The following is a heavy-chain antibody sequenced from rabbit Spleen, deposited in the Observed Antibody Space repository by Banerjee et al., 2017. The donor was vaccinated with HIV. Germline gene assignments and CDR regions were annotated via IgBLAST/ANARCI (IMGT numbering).Heavy chain of an antibody. V-gene: IGHV1S45*01. CDR1: GFSFSSNW. CDR2: IDTSDGDT. J-gene: IGHJ4*01. D-gene: IGHD2-1*01. Sequence: LEESGGGLVKPGGTLTLTCTVSGFSFSSNWICWVRQAPGKGLEWIACIDTSDGDTDYANWPKGRFTISKTSSTTVTLQMTSLTAADTATYFCGRAGEGGYGYLDLWGPGTLVTVS. CDR3: GRAGEGGYGYLDL.